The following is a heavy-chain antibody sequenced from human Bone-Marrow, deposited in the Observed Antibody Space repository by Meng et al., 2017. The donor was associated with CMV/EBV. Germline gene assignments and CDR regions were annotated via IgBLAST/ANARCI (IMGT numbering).Heavy chain of an antibody. V-gene: IGHV1-46*01. CDR3: ARPVVYCGGDCFGY. Sequence: ASVKVSCKASGYTFTNYYMHWVRQAPGQGLEWMGIINPSGGTTKYAQKFQGRVTMTRDTSTRTVYMNLSSLRSEDTAVYFCARPVVYCGGDCFGYWGQGTLVTVYS. J-gene: IGHJ4*02. D-gene: IGHD2-21*01. CDR1: GYTFTNYY. CDR2: INPSGGTT.